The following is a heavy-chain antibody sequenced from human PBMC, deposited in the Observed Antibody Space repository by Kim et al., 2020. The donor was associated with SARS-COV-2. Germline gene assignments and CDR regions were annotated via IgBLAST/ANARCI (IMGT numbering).Heavy chain of an antibody. D-gene: IGHD2-2*01. Sequence: GGSLRLSCAASGFTFSSYAMSWVRQAPGKGLEWVSAISGSGGSTYYADSVKGRFTISRDNSKNTLYLQMNSLRAEDTAVYYCAKQKDIVVVPANWFDPWGQGTLVTVSS. CDR3: AKQKDIVVVPANWFDP. J-gene: IGHJ5*02. CDR2: ISGSGGST. CDR1: GFTFSSYA. V-gene: IGHV3-23*01.